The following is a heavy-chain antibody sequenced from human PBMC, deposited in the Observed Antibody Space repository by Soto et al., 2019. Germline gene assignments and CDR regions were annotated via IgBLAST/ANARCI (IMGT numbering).Heavy chain of an antibody. CDR1: GYTFTSYG. J-gene: IGHJ4*02. D-gene: IGHD6-19*01. CDR2: ISAYNGNT. CDR3: ARDEGADSSGWYGGDY. Sequence: QVQLVQSGAEVKKHGASVKVSCKASGYTFTSYGISWVRQAPGQGLEWMGCISAYNGNTNYAQKLQGRVTMTPDTPTRAADVELRGLRYDDTAVYYCARDEGADSSGWYGGDYWGQGTLVTVSS. V-gene: IGHV1-18*04.